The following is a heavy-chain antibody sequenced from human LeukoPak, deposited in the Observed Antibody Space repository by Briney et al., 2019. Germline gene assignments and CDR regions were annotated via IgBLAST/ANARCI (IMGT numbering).Heavy chain of an antibody. J-gene: IGHJ3*02. CDR2: ISAYNGNT. Sequence: ASVKVSCKASGYTFTSYGISWVRQAPGQGLEWMGWISAYNGNTSYAQKLQGRVTMTTDTSTSTAYMELRSLRSDDTAVYYCARDRRIVGATHAFDIWGQGTMVTVSS. CDR1: GYTFTSYG. V-gene: IGHV1-18*01. CDR3: ARDRRIVGATHAFDI. D-gene: IGHD1-26*01.